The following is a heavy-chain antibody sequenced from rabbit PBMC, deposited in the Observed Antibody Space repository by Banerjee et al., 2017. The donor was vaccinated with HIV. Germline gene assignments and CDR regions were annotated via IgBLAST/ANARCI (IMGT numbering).Heavy chain of an antibody. Sequence: QEQLEESGGGLVQPGGSLTLTCTASGFDFSIAYMTWVRQAPGKGLEWIGCIYSGSGATGTASWAKGRFTISKTSSTTVTLQMTSLTAADTATYFCARDLAGVIGWNFNLWGQGTLVTVS. J-gene: IGHJ4*01. CDR2: IYSGSGAT. CDR1: GFDFSIAYM. D-gene: IGHD4-1*01. CDR3: ARDLAGVIGWNFNL. V-gene: IGHV1S45*01.